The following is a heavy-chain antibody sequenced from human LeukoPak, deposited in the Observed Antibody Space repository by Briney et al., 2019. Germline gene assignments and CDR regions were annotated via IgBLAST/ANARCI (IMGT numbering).Heavy chain of an antibody. CDR2: IYYSGST. D-gene: IGHD5-18*01. CDR1: GGSISSYY. J-gene: IGHJ4*02. Sequence: SQTLSLTCTVSGGSISSYYWSWIRQPPGKGLEWIGYIYYSGSTNYNPSLKSRVTISVDTSKNQFSLKLSSVTAADTAVYYCARDTAMAFDYWGQGTLVTVSS. CDR3: ARDTAMAFDY. V-gene: IGHV4-59*01.